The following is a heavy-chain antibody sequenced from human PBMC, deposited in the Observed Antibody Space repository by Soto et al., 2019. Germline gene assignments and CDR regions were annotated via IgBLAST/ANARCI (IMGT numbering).Heavy chain of an antibody. CDR3: TRDASRDSSARGWFDP. J-gene: IGHJ5*02. V-gene: IGHV3-21*01. CDR1: GFTFRSFT. CDR2: ISSNSAYI. D-gene: IGHD6-13*01. Sequence: PRLSCAASGFTFRSFTMNWVRQAPGKGLEWVSTISSNSAYIYYTDALRGRFTISRDNAKNSLHLQMNSLRAEDTAVYYCTRDASRDSSARGWFDPWGPGTLVTVSS.